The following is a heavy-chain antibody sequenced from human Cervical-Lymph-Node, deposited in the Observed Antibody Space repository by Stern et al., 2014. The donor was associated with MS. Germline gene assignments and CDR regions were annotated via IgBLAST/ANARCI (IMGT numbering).Heavy chain of an antibody. V-gene: IGHV3-30*03. CDR2: ISSDGSNK. J-gene: IGHJ6*02. Sequence: VQLEESGGGVVQPGKSLGLSCAASGFRFINYGMVWVRQAPGKGLEWVAVISSDGSNKYYADSVKGRCTISRDNSKSTAFLQMNSLGTEDTAVYYCVRRHFFSPGALDVWGQGTTVAVSS. CDR1: GFRFINYG. CDR3: VRRHFFSPGALDV. D-gene: IGHD3-3*02.